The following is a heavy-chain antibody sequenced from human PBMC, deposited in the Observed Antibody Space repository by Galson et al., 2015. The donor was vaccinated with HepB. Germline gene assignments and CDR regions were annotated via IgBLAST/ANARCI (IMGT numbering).Heavy chain of an antibody. CDR3: ARSEVTTVVTDFDS. J-gene: IGHJ4*02. D-gene: IGHD4-23*01. CDR1: RFTFSDHY. CDR2: SRNKPRGYST. Sequence: SLRLSCAVSRFTFSDHYIDWVRQAPGKGLERVGRSRNKPRGYSTAYAASVKGRFTVSRDDSKNSVFLQMNSLRSEDTAVYYCARSEVTTVVTDFDSWSQGTLVTVSS. V-gene: IGHV3-72*01.